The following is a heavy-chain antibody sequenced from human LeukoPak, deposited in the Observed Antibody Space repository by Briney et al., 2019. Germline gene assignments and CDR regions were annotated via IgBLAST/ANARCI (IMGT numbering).Heavy chain of an antibody. D-gene: IGHD3-22*01. Sequence: ASVKVSCKASGGTFSSYAISWVRQAPGQGLEWMGGIIPIFGTANYAQKFQGRVTMTRNTSISTAYMELSSLRSEDTAVYYCARGLYYDSSGYNHWGQGTLVTVSS. CDR3: ARGLYYDSSGYNH. V-gene: IGHV1-69*05. J-gene: IGHJ5*02. CDR2: IIPIFGTA. CDR1: GGTFSSYA.